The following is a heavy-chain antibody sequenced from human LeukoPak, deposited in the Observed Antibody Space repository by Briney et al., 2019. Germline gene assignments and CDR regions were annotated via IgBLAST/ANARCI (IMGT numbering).Heavy chain of an antibody. CDR2: IWYDESNK. J-gene: IGHJ4*02. D-gene: IGHD3-3*01. Sequence: HPGGSLRLSCAASGFTFSSYGMHWVRQAPGKGLEWVAVIWYDESNKYYADSVKGRFTIPRDNSKNTLYLQMNSLRAEDTAVYYCAKDRVPGGYYDFWSGYYSDFDYWGQGTLVTVSS. CDR3: AKDRVPGGYYDFWSGYYSDFDY. CDR1: GFTFSSYG. V-gene: IGHV3-33*06.